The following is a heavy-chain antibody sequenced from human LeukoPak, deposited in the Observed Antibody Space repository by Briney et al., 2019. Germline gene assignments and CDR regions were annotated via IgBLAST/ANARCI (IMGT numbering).Heavy chain of an antibody. J-gene: IGHJ4*02. V-gene: IGHV3-21*01. CDR3: VRHRTASDY. CDR2: ITPRGDYI. D-gene: IGHD1-1*01. CDR1: GFTFSSYS. Sequence: PGGSLRLSCAASGFTFSSYSMNWVRQAPGKGLEWVSSITPRGDYIYYADSLKGRFTISRDNAKNSLYLQMSSLRAEDTAVYYCVRHRTASDYWGQGALVTVSS.